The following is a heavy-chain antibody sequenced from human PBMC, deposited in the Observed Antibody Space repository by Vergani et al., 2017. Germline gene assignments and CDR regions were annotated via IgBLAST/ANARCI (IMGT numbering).Heavy chain of an antibody. V-gene: IGHV4-59*01. CDR1: GGSISSYY. CDR2: IYYSGST. Sequence: QVQLQESGPGLVKPSETLSLTCTVSGGSISSYYWSWIRQPPGKGLEWIGYIYYSGSTNYNPSLKSRVTISVDTSKNQFSLKLSSVTAADTAVYYCARVDFEGIAAAGPIDYWGQGTLVTVSS. D-gene: IGHD6-13*01. J-gene: IGHJ4*02. CDR3: ARVDFEGIAAAGPIDY.